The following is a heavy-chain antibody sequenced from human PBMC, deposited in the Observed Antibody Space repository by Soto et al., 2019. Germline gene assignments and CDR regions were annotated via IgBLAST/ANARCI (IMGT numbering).Heavy chain of an antibody. V-gene: IGHV3-23*01. CDR2: ISGSGGST. J-gene: IGHJ4*02. CDR1: GFTFSNYA. D-gene: IGHD6-13*01. Sequence: QPGGSLRLCCGASGFTFSNYAMSWVRQAPGKGLEWVSGISGSGGSTYYADSVRGRFTFSRDNSKNTLYLQMNSLRAEDTAVYYCAKATVAAPGPLDYWGQGTLVTVSS. CDR3: AKATVAAPGPLDY.